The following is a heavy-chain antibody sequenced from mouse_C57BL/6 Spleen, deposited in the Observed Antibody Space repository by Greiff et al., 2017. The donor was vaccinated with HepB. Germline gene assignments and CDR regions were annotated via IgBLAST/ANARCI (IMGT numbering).Heavy chain of an antibody. J-gene: IGHJ4*01. CDR3: ARDATAWAMDY. D-gene: IGHD1-2*01. Sequence: EVQLQQSGPELVKPGASVKISCKASGYTFTDYYMNWVKQSHGKSLEWIGDINPNNGGTSYNQKFKGKATLTVDKSSSTAYMELRSLTSEDSAVYYCARDATAWAMDYWGQGTSVTVSS. CDR1: GYTFTDYY. V-gene: IGHV1-26*01. CDR2: INPNNGGT.